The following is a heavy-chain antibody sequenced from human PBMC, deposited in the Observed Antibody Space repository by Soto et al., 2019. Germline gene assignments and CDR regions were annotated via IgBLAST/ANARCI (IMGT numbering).Heavy chain of an antibody. D-gene: IGHD7-27*01. CDR1: GFTFSNYA. V-gene: IGHV3-23*01. CDR3: STGRQMGY. J-gene: IGHJ4*02. CDR2: ISGSGDSI. Sequence: EVQVLESGGDLVQPGGSLRLSCAASGFTFSNYAMTWVRQAPGKGLEWVSTISGSGDSIYYADSVKGRFTISRDNSKNTLYLQMNRPRADDWAVYYCSTGRQMGYWGQGTLVIVSS.